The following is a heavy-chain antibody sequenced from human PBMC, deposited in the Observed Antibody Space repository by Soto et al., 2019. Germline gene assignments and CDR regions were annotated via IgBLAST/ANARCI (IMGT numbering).Heavy chain of an antibody. CDR3: ARHFYDYLDY. J-gene: IGHJ4*02. CDR1: GYSFTNYW. V-gene: IGHV5-51*01. Sequence: GSVQISCKASGYSFTNYWIGWVRQMPGKGLEWVGIIYPGDSDTRYSPSFQGQVTISVDKSINTAYLQWSSLKASDTAMYYCARHFYDYLDYWGQGTLVTVSS. D-gene: IGHD3-16*01. CDR2: IYPGDSDT.